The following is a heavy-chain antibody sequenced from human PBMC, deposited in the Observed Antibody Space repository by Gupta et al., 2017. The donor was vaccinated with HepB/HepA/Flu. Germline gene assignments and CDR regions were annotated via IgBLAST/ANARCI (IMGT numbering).Heavy chain of an antibody. Sequence: QVQLVESGGGVAQSGRSLRLSCAASGFTFSSYGMYWVRQAPGKGLEWGAAIWYDGSYKYYVDAVKGRFIISRDNSKNTVYLQMNSLRVEDTAVYYCARTQTGTSAFDFWGQGTMVAVSS. D-gene: IGHD1-7*01. V-gene: IGHV3-33*01. J-gene: IGHJ3*01. CDR1: GFTFSSYG. CDR2: IWYDGSYK. CDR3: ARTQTGTSAFDF.